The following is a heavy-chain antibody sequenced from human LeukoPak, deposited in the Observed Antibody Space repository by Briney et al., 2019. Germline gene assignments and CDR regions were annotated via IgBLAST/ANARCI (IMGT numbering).Heavy chain of an antibody. D-gene: IGHD3-10*01. CDR1: GGSISSYY. Sequence: TSETLSLTCTVSGGSISSYYWSWIRQPPGKGLEWIGYIYYSGSTNYNPSLKSRVTISVDTSKNQFSLKLSSVTAADTAVYYCARRYGSGSLSYFDYWGQGTLVTVSS. CDR3: ARRYGSGSLSYFDY. J-gene: IGHJ4*02. CDR2: IYYSGST. V-gene: IGHV4-59*08.